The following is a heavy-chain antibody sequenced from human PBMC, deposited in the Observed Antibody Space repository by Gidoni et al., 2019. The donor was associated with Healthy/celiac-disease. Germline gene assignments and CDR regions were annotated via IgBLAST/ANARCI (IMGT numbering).Heavy chain of an antibody. J-gene: IGHJ3*02. CDR1: GFTFSSYA. CDR3: AKDLPTITMIVVVNTPGAFDI. V-gene: IGHV3-23*01. Sequence: EVQLLESGGGLVQPGGSLRLSCAASGFTFSSYAMSWVRHAPGKGLEWVSAISGSGGSTYYADSVKGRFTISRDNSKNTLYLQMNSLRAEDTAVYYCAKDLPTITMIVVVNTPGAFDIWGQGTMVTVSS. CDR2: ISGSGGST. D-gene: IGHD3-22*01.